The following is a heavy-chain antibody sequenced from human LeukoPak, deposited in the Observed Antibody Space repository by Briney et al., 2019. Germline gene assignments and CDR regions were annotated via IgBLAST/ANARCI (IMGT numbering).Heavy chain of an antibody. D-gene: IGHD3-22*01. V-gene: IGHV3-73*01. Sequence: PGGSLKLSCAASGFTFSGFAFHWVRQASGKGLEWVGRIRSKAHNYATVYAASVKGRFTISRDNSKNTLYLQMNSLRAEDTAVYYCAKDWYYYDSSGYWEVFDYWGQGTLVTVSS. CDR2: IRSKAHNYAT. CDR1: GFTFSGFA. CDR3: AKDWYYYDSSGYWEVFDY. J-gene: IGHJ4*02.